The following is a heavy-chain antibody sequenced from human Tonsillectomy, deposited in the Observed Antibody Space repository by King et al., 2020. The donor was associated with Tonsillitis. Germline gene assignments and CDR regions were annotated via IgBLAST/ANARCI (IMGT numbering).Heavy chain of an antibody. CDR2: IYPRDSDT. CDR3: ARQWTPQAGFEY. CDR1: GYSFTSYW. Sequence: QLVQSGAEVKKPGESLKISCKGSGYSFTSYWIGWVRQMPGKGLEWMGIIYPRDSDTKYNPSFQGQVTISVDKSINTAYLHWSSLKASDTAIYYCARQWTPQAGFEYWGQGTLVTVSS. D-gene: IGHD3/OR15-3a*01. V-gene: IGHV5-51*01. J-gene: IGHJ4*02.